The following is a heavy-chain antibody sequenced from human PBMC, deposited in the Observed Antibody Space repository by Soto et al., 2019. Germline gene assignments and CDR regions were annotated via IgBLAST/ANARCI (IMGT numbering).Heavy chain of an antibody. Sequence: EVQLVESGGGLVRPGGSLRLSCAASGFTFSDHYMDWVRQAPGKGLEWVGRIRNKANSYTIEYAASVKGRFTISRDDSKNSLYLQMNSLKNEDTAVYYCATVPRVGATEFDYWGQGTLVTVSS. V-gene: IGHV3-72*01. D-gene: IGHD1-26*01. CDR2: IRNKANSYTI. CDR1: GFTFSDHY. CDR3: ATVPRVGATEFDY. J-gene: IGHJ4*02.